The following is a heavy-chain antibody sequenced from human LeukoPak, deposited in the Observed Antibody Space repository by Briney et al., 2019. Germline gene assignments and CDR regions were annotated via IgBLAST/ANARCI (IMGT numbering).Heavy chain of an antibody. CDR1: GGSIRGHY. D-gene: IGHD1-26*01. Sequence: SETLSLTCTVSGGSIRGHYWGWIRQPPGKGLEWIGSIYYSGSTYYNPSLKSRVTISVDTSKNQFSLKLSSVTAADTAVYYCARRMIVGAHGDYFDYWGQGTLVTVSS. CDR3: ARRMIVGAHGDYFDY. J-gene: IGHJ4*02. CDR2: IYYSGST. V-gene: IGHV4-39*01.